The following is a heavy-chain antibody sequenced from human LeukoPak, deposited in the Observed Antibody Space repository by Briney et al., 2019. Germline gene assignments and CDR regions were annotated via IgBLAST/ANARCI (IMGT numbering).Heavy chain of an antibody. V-gene: IGHV1-2*02. CDR3: AREYSGYESYFDY. CDR2: INPNSGGT. Sequence: ASVKVSCKASGYTFTGYYMHWVRQAPGQGLEWMGWINPNSGGTNYAQKFQGRVTMTRDTSISTAYMELSRLRSDDTAVYYCAREYSGYESYFDYWGQGTLVTVSS. D-gene: IGHD5-12*01. J-gene: IGHJ4*02. CDR1: GYTFTGYY.